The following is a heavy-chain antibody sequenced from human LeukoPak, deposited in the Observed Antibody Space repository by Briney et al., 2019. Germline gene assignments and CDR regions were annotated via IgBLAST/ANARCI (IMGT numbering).Heavy chain of an antibody. CDR3: ARGVSHADY. CDR2: IYHSGST. J-gene: IGHJ4*01. Sequence: SETLSLTCALSGYSISSGSYWGWFRQPPGKGLEWIGSIYHSGSTYYIPALKSRVPLSVDTSKNQFALKLSSVSAADTAVYFCARGVSHADYWGQGTLVTVSS. CDR1: GYSISSGSY. V-gene: IGHV4-38-2*01. D-gene: IGHD6-6*01.